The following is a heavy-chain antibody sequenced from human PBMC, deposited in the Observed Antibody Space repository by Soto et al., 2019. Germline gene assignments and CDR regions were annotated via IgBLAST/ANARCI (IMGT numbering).Heavy chain of an antibody. CDR3: ARDPSSDYYYYMDV. CDR2: IWYDGSNK. D-gene: IGHD3-10*01. CDR1: GFTFSSYG. V-gene: IGHV3-33*01. J-gene: IGHJ6*03. Sequence: SLRLSCAASGFTFSSYGMHWVRQAPGKGLEWVAVIWYDGSNKYYADSVKGRFTISRDNSKNTLYLQMNSLRAEDTAVYYCARDPSSDYYYYMDVWGKGTTVTVSS.